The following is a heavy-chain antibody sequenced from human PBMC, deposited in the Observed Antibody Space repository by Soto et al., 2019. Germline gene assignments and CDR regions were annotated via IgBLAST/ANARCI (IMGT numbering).Heavy chain of an antibody. CDR2: ISSSSTYT. J-gene: IGHJ4*02. V-gene: IGHV3-11*06. CDR1: GFTFSDYY. Sequence: GGSLRLSCVVSGFTFSDYYMSWIRQAPGKGLEWISFISSSSTYTHYADSVKGRFTISRDSAKNSLYLQMNSLRAEDTAVYYCARDGSCTGGTCYANFDYWGQGTLVTVSS. CDR3: ARDGSCTGGTCYANFDY. D-gene: IGHD2-8*02.